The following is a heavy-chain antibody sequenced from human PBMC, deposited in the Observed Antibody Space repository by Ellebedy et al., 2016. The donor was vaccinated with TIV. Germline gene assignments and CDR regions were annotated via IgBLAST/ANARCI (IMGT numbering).Heavy chain of an antibody. D-gene: IGHD2-8*01. CDR2: IAIAVDT. V-gene: IGHV3-13*01. J-gene: IGHJ4*02. CDR1: GFTLSNYD. CDR3: VRAPSWQWRDHFDC. Sequence: GESLKISCAASGFTLSNYDMHWVRQVAGKGLEWVSAIAIAVDTFYSDSVRGRFTISRESAKNLLYLQMNSLSAEDTAVYHCVRAPSWQWRDHFDCWGQGALVTVSS.